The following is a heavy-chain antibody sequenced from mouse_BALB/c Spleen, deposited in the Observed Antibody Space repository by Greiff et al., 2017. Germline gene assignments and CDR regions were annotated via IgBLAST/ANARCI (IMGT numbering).Heavy chain of an antibody. J-gene: IGHJ4*01. Sequence: VKLVESGPGLVAPSQSLSITCTVSGFSLTGYGVNWVRQPPGKGLEWLGMIWGDGSTDYNSALKSRLSISKDNSKSQVFLKMNSLQTDDTARYYCARGGYYGYYAMDYWGQGTSVTVSS. V-gene: IGHV2-6-7*01. D-gene: IGHD1-2*01. CDR2: IWGDGST. CDR1: GFSLTGYG. CDR3: ARGGYYGYYAMDY.